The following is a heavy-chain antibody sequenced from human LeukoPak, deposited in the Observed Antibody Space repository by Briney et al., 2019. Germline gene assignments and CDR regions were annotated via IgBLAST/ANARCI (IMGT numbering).Heavy chain of an antibody. V-gene: IGHV1-69*06. CDR2: IIPIFGTA. CDR3: ARLGGQWPDSSDDY. J-gene: IGHJ4*02. CDR1: GGTFSSYA. Sequence: GASVKVSCKASGGTFSSYAISWVRQAPGQGLEWMGGIIPIFGTANYAQKFQGRVTITADKSTSIAYMELSSLRSEDTAVYYCARLGGQWPDSSDDYWGQGTLVTVSS. D-gene: IGHD6-19*01.